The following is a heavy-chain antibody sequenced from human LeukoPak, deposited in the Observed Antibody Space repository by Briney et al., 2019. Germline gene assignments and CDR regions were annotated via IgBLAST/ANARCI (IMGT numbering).Heavy chain of an antibody. V-gene: IGHV3-33*01. CDR2: IWYDGSNK. D-gene: IGHD4-17*01. J-gene: IGHJ4*02. CDR1: GFTFSSFG. Sequence: PGGSLRLSCAASGFTFSSFGMHWVRQAPGKGLEWVAVIWYDGSNKYYADSVKGRFTISRDNSKNTLYLQMNSRRAEDTAVYYCARDSLIEGYGDYRRVLDYWGQGTLVTVSS. CDR3: ARDSLIEGYGDYRRVLDY.